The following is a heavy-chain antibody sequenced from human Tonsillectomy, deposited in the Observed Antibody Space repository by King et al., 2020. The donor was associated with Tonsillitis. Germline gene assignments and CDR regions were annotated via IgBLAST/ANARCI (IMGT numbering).Heavy chain of an antibody. J-gene: IGHJ4*02. CDR1: GFSLSTSGMC. CDR3: ARIAHYDSSDYPYYFDY. CDR2: IDWDDDK. V-gene: IGHV2-70*20. D-gene: IGHD3-22*01. Sequence: VTLKESGPALVKPTQTLTLTCTFSGFSLSTSGMCVSWVRQPPGKALEWLALIDWDDDKYYSTSLKTRLTISKDTSKNQVVLTMTNMDPVDTATYYCARIAHYDSSDYPYYFDYWGQGTLVTVSS.